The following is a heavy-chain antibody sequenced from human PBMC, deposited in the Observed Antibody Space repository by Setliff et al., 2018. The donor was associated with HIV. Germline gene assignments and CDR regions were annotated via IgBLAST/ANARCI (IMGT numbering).Heavy chain of an antibody. D-gene: IGHD3-22*01. CDR2: IKSKTDGGIT. Sequence: GGSLRLSCAASGFTFSNAWMNWVRQAPGKGLEWVGRIKSKTDGGITDYAASVKGRFTTSREDSKNTAYLQMNSLKTEDTAVYYCKAHSSGYPWGQGTLVTVSS. CDR3: KAHSSGYP. CDR1: GFTFSNAW. J-gene: IGHJ5*02. V-gene: IGHV3-15*07.